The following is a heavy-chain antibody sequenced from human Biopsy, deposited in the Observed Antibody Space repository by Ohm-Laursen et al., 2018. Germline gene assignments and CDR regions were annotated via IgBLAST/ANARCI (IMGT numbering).Heavy chain of an antibody. J-gene: IGHJ5*02. D-gene: IGHD2-2*01. CDR1: GGTYSGYY. Sequence: PSDTLSLTCAVYGGTYSGYYWSWIRQPPGKGLEWIGEVHHDGRANYSPSLKSRVTISGDMSKKQFSLKLSGVTAADTAVYYCARFIVPSLHCSNGVCPIRWFDPWGQGTLVTVFS. CDR3: ARFIVPSLHCSNGVCPIRWFDP. V-gene: IGHV4-34*01. CDR2: VHHDGRA.